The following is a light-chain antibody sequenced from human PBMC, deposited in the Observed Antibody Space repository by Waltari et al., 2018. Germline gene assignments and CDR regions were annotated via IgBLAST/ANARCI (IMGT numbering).Light chain of an antibody. Sequence: QSALTQPASVSGSPGQSITISCTGTSSDVGRYNLVSWYQQHPGQAPKLMIYEVRKRPEVVSTRFSGAKSGNTAALTISGLQAEDEADYYCCSYAGSSTFVFGGGTKLTVL. V-gene: IGLV2-23*02. CDR3: CSYAGSSTFV. CDR1: SSDVGRYNL. J-gene: IGLJ2*01. CDR2: EVR.